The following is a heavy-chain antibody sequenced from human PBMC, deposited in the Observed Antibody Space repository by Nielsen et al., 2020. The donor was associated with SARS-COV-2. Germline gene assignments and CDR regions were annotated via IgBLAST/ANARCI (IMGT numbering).Heavy chain of an antibody. CDR3: AKSLSIVVVPAAPHYYYGMDV. D-gene: IGHD2-2*01. V-gene: IGHV3-23*01. Sequence: GGSLRLSCAASEFTFSSYAMSWVRQAPGKGLEWVSAISGSGGSTYYADSVKGRFTISRDNSKNTLYLQMNSLRAEDTAVYYCAKSLSIVVVPAAPHYYYGMDVWGQGTTVTVSS. J-gene: IGHJ6*02. CDR2: ISGSGGST. CDR1: EFTFSSYA.